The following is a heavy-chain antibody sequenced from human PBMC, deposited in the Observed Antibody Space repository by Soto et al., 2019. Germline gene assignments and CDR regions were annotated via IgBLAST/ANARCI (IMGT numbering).Heavy chain of an antibody. J-gene: IGHJ4*02. CDR1: GFTFNSYA. CDR3: AKNPGWSPYYFDF. V-gene: IGHV3-23*01. Sequence: PGGSLRLSCAASGFTFNSYAMSWVRQAPGKGLEWVSSLSGSGTSTYYADSVKGRFTISRDNSKNTLLLQMNSLTADDTAVYFCAKNPGWSPYYFDFWGPGALVTVSS. CDR2: LSGSGTST. D-gene: IGHD2-15*01.